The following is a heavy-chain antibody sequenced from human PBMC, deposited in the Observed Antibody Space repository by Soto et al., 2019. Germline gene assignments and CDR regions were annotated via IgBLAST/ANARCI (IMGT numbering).Heavy chain of an antibody. CDR1: GYTFTGYY. Sequence: ASVKVSCKASGYTFTGYYMHWVRQAPGQGLEWMGGIIPIFGTANYAQKFQGRVTITADESTSTAYMELSSLRSEDTAVYYCARGDIVVVPAATLYYYGMDVWGQGTTVTVS. CDR2: IIPIFGTA. V-gene: IGHV1-69*13. D-gene: IGHD2-2*01. J-gene: IGHJ6*02. CDR3: ARGDIVVVPAATLYYYGMDV.